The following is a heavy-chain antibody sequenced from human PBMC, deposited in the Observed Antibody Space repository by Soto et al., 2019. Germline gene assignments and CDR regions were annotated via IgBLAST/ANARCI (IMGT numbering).Heavy chain of an antibody. Sequence: PGESLKISCKGSGYSFTSYWIGWVRQMPGKGLEWMGIIYPGDSDTRYSPSFQGQVTIPADKSISTAYLQWSSLKASDTAMYYCARRVTAGVMYYYMDVWGKGTTVTVPS. V-gene: IGHV5-51*01. CDR2: IYPGDSDT. D-gene: IGHD3-16*01. CDR1: GYSFTSYW. CDR3: ARRVTAGVMYYYMDV. J-gene: IGHJ6*03.